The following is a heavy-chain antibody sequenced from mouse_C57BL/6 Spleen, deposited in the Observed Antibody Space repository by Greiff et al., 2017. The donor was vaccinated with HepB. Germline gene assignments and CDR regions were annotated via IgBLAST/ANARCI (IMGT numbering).Heavy chain of an antibody. J-gene: IGHJ3*01. CDR1: GFTFSSYG. CDR2: ISSGGSYT. V-gene: IGHV5-6*01. Sequence: EVKLVESGGDLVKPGGSLKLSCAASGFTFSSYGMSWVRQTPDKRLEWVATISSGGSYTYYPDSVKGRFTISRDNAKNTLYLQMSSLKSEDTAMYYCARHGSREAWFAYGGQGTLVTVSA. D-gene: IGHD1-1*01. CDR3: ARHGSREAWFAY.